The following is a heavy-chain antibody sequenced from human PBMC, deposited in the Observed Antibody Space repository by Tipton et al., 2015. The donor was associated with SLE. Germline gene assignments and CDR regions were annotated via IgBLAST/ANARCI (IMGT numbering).Heavy chain of an antibody. CDR1: GGSISSYY. CDR3: ARHPDKDYYYYYMDV. D-gene: IGHD3-9*01. CDR2: IYTSGST. J-gene: IGHJ6*03. Sequence: TLSLTCTVSGGSISSYYWSWIRQPPGKGLEWIGYIYTSGSTNYNPSRKSRVTISVDTSKNQFSLKLSSVTAADTAVYYCARHPDKDYYYYYMDVWGKGTTVTVSS. V-gene: IGHV4-4*08.